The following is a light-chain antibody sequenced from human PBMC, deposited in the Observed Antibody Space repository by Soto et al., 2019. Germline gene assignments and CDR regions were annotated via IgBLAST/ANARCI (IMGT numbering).Light chain of an antibody. J-gene: IGKJ1*01. Sequence: EIVLTQSPGTLSLSPGERATLSCRASQSVSSTYLAWYRQKPGQAPRLLISGASSRATGIPDRFSGSGSGTDFTLIISRLEPEDFAVYYCQQYGRSSTFGQGTKVEIK. V-gene: IGKV3-20*01. CDR1: QSVSSTY. CDR2: GAS. CDR3: QQYGRSST.